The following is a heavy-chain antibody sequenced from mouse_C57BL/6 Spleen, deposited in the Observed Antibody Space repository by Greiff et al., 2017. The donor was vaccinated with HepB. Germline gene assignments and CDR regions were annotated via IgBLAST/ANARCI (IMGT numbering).Heavy chain of an antibody. CDR3: ARGLITTVVATPFDY. Sequence: QVQLKQSGAELARPGASVKLSCKASGCTFTSYGISWVKQRTGQGLEWIGEIYPRSGNTYYNEKFKGKATLTADKSSSTAYMELRSLTSEDSAVYFCARGLITTVVATPFDYWGQGTTLTVSS. D-gene: IGHD1-1*01. CDR2: IYPRSGNT. J-gene: IGHJ2*01. V-gene: IGHV1-81*01. CDR1: GCTFTSYG.